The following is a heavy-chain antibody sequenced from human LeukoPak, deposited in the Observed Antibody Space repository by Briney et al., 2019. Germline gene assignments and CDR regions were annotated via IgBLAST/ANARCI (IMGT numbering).Heavy chain of an antibody. CDR2: IYSGGST. CDR1: GFTVSSNY. CDR3: ARGPGIVVVPAAPASDAFDI. D-gene: IGHD2-2*01. V-gene: IGHV3-53*01. J-gene: IGHJ3*02. Sequence: GGSLRLSCAASGFTVSSNYMSWVRQAPGKGLEWVSVIYSGGSTYYADSVKGRFTISRDNSKNTLYLQMNSLRAEDTAVYYCARGPGIVVVPAAPASDAFDIWGQGTMVTVSS.